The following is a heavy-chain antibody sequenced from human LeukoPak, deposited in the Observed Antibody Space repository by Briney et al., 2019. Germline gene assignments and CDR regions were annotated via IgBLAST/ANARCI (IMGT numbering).Heavy chain of an antibody. CDR2: MNPNSGNT. Sequence: ASVNVSCTASGYTFTSYDINWVRQATGQGLEWMGWMNPNSGNTGYAQKFQGRVTMTRNTSISTAYMELSSLRSEDTAVYYCARGQWLVGGDAFDIWGQGTMVTVSS. V-gene: IGHV1-8*01. CDR1: GYTFTSYD. CDR3: ARGQWLVGGDAFDI. J-gene: IGHJ3*02. D-gene: IGHD6-19*01.